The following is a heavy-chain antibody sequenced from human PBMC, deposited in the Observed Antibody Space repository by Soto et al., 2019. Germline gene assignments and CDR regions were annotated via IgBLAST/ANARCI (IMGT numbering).Heavy chain of an antibody. CDR3: ARVGGVAARTFDY. Sequence: SETLSLTCTVSGGSISPFYWSWVRQPPGKRLEWIGYLYYSGNTNYNPSLKSRVTISVDASKNQVSLRLTSVTAADTAVYYCARVGGVAARTFDYWGQGTVVTVSS. V-gene: IGHV4-59*01. CDR2: LYYSGNT. J-gene: IGHJ4*02. CDR1: GGSISPFY. D-gene: IGHD2-15*01.